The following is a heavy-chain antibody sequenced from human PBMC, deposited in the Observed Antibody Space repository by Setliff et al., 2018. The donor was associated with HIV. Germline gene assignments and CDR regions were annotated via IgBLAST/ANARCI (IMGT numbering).Heavy chain of an antibody. CDR3: TRDLWGDDYYYNNMDV. CDR2: IYTRGNT. Sequence: PSETLSLTCSVSGASITRHNWSWIRQAAGKGLEWIGRIYTRGNTNYNPSLRSRVTMSVDTSKNQFSLKVTSVTAADTAVYYCTRDLWGDDYYYNNMDVWGKGTTVTVSS. CDR1: GASITRHN. D-gene: IGHD2-21*02. J-gene: IGHJ6*03. V-gene: IGHV4-4*07.